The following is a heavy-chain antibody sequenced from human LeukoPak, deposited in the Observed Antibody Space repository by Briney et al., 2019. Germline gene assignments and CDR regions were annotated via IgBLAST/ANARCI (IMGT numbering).Heavy chain of an antibody. J-gene: IGHJ6*02. CDR3: ARRYYYDSRVYYGMDV. V-gene: IGHV1-8*01. D-gene: IGHD3-22*01. CDR1: GYTFTSYD. CDR2: MNPNSGNT. Sequence: ASVKVSCKASGYTFTSYDINWVRQATGQGLEWMGWMNPNSGNTGYAQKFQGRVTMTRNTSISTAYMELSSLRSEDTAVYYCARRYYYDSRVYYGMDVWGQGTTVSVSS.